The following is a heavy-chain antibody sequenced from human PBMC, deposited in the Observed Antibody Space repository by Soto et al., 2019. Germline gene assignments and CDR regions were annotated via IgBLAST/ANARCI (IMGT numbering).Heavy chain of an antibody. J-gene: IGHJ6*02. D-gene: IGHD2-2*01. CDR2: IIPIFGTA. CDR1: GGTFSSYA. Sequence: SVKVSCKASGGTFSSYAISWVRQAPGQGLEWMGGIIPIFGTANYAQKFQGRVTITADESTSTAYMELSSLRSEDTAVYYCASCSSTSCYSPLGGMDVWGQGTTVTV. CDR3: ASCSSTSCYSPLGGMDV. V-gene: IGHV1-69*13.